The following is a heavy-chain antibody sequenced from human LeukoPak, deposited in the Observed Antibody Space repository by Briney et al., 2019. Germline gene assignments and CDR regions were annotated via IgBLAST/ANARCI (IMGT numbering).Heavy chain of an antibody. CDR1: GFTFSSYG. V-gene: IGHV3-30*03. D-gene: IGHD1-1*01. Sequence: GGSLRLSCAASGFTFSSYGMHWVRQAPGKGLEWVAVISYDGSNKYYADSVKGRFTISRDNSKNTLYLQMNSLRAEDTAVYYCARGATGTTFDYWGQGTLVTVSS. J-gene: IGHJ4*02. CDR3: ARGATGTTFDY. CDR2: ISYDGSNK.